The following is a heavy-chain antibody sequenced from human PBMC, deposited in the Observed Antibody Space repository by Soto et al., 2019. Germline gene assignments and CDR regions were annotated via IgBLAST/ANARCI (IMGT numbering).Heavy chain of an antibody. CDR3: ARDLQAGTDNVDLSAP. D-gene: IGHD3-3*01. CDR2: IAYDGSNR. Sequence: QVQLVESGGGVVQPGRSLRLSCAASGFSISRSAMHWVRQAPGKGLEWVAVIAYDGSNRWYADSAKGRFTISRDNSKNTVYLQLSSLRGEDTAVYFCARDLQAGTDNVDLSAPWGQGTLVTVSS. J-gene: IGHJ5*02. V-gene: IGHV3-30*04. CDR1: GFSISRSA.